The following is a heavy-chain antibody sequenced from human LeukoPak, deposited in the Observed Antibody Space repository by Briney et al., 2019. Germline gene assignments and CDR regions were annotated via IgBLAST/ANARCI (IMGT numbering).Heavy chain of an antibody. V-gene: IGHV1-8*01. Sequence: ASVTVSCKASGYTFTSYDINWVRQATGQGLEWMGWMNPNSGNTGYAQKFQGRVTMTRNTSISTAYMELSSLRSEDTAVYYCARGFRTQQLVQGYWGQGTLVTVSS. CDR2: MNPNSGNT. CDR1: GYTFTSYD. CDR3: ARGFRTQQLVQGY. D-gene: IGHD6-13*01. J-gene: IGHJ4*02.